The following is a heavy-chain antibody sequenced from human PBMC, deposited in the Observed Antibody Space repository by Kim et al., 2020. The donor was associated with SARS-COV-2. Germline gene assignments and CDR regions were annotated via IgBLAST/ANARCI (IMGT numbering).Heavy chain of an antibody. J-gene: IGHJ6*01. CDR1: GGASSSFY. V-gene: IGHV4-34*01. D-gene: IGHD2-2*01. CDR2: VSHSGST. Sequence: SETLSLTCAVHGGASSSFYWSWIRQPPGKGLEWVGEVSHSGSTNYNPSLRSRVTILLDTSKNQFSLKLTSVTAADTAVYYCARATAAIFDYYYYGMDVWG. CDR3: ARATAAIFDYYYYGMDV.